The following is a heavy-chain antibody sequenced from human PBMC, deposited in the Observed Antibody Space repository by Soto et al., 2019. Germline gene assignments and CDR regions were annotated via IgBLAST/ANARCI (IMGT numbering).Heavy chain of an antibody. CDR1: GYTFTSYY. V-gene: IGHV1-46*03. Sequence: ASVKVSCKASGYTFTSYYMHWVRQAPGQGLEWMGIINPSGGSTSYAQKFQGRVTMTRDTSTSTVYMELSSLRSEDTAVYYCARNFLEYSSSSQSWFDPWGQGTLVTVSS. D-gene: IGHD6-6*01. CDR3: ARNFLEYSSSSQSWFDP. CDR2: INPSGGST. J-gene: IGHJ5*02.